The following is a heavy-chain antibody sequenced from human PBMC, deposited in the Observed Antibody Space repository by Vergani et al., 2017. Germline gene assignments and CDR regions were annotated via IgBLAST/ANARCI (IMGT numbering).Heavy chain of an antibody. V-gene: IGHV3-48*03. CDR2: ISSSGSTI. CDR1: GFTFSSYE. D-gene: IGHD3-22*01. Sequence: EVQLVESGGGLVQPGGSLRLSCAASGFTFSSYEMNWVRQAPGKGLEWVSYISSSGSTIYYADSVKGRFTISRDNAKNSLYLQMNSLRAEDTAVYYCARARDYDSSGYVFRGGIGPFGYWGQGTLVTVSS. CDR3: ARARDYDSSGYVFRGGIGPFGY. J-gene: IGHJ4*02.